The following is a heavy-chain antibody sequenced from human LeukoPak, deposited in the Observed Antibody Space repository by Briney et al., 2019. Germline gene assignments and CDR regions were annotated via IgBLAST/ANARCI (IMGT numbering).Heavy chain of an antibody. CDR3: ARAGGYCSSTSCSRWGYGMDV. J-gene: IGHJ6*02. V-gene: IGHV1-69*01. CDR1: GGTFSSYA. D-gene: IGHD2-2*01. CDR2: IIPIFGTA. Sequence: SVKVSCKASGGTFSSYAISWVRQAPGQGLEWMGGIIPIFGTANYAQKFQGRVTITADESTSTAYMELSSLRSEDTAVYYCARAGGYCSSTSCSRWGYGMDVWGQGTTVTVSS.